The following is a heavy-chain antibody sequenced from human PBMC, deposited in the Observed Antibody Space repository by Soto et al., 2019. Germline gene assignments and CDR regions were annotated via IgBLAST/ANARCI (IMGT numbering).Heavy chain of an antibody. CDR3: ASTSQRYSISYYYYGMDV. J-gene: IGHJ6*02. CDR2: INPNSGGT. V-gene: IGHV1-2*04. CDR1: GYTFTGYY. D-gene: IGHD3-3*02. Sequence: ASVKVSCKASGYTFTGYYMHWVRQAPGQGLEWMGWINPNSGGTNYAQKFQGWVTMTRDTSISTAYMELSRLRSDDTAVYYCASTSQRYSISYYYYGMDVWGQGTTVTVSS.